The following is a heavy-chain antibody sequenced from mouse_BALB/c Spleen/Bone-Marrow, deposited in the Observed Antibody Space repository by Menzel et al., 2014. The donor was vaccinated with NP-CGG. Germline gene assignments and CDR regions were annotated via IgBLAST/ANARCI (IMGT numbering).Heavy chain of an antibody. D-gene: IGHD6-5*01. V-gene: IGHV1S81*02. J-gene: IGHJ3*01. CDR3: ARYAGPAWFAY. Sequence: VQLQQSGAELVKPGASVKLSCKASGYTFTSYWIHWVKLRPGQGLEWIGEINPSNGRTNYNEKFKNKATLTVDKSYSTAYIQLSSLTSEDSAVYYCARYAGPAWFAYWGQGTLVTVSA. CDR1: GYTFTSYW. CDR2: INPSNGRT.